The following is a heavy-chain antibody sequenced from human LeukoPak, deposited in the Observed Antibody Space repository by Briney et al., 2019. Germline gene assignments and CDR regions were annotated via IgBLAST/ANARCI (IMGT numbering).Heavy chain of an antibody. J-gene: IGHJ3*02. CDR2: VKQDGSRK. Sequence: GGSLRPSCAASGFTFSTYWMDWVRQAPGKGLEWVANVKQDGSRKYYVDSVKGRFTISRDNARNSLYLEMNSLRVEDTAVYYCARDWGDESRGQFDAFDIWGQGTRVTVSS. D-gene: IGHD3-16*01. V-gene: IGHV3-7*04. CDR1: GFTFSTYW. CDR3: ARDWGDESRGQFDAFDI.